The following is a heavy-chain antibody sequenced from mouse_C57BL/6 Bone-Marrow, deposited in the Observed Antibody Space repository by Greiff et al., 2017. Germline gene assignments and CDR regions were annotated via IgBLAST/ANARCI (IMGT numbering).Heavy chain of an antibody. CDR3: ARWGSSYLYYAMDF. CDR2: IDPSDSYT. V-gene: IGHV1-59*01. Sequence: QVQLQQPGAELVRPGTSVKLSCKASGYTFTSYWMHWVKQRPGQGLEWIGVIDPSDSYTNYNQKFKGKATLTVDTSSSTAYMQLSSLTSEDSAVYYWARWGSSYLYYAMDFWGQGTSVTVSS. D-gene: IGHD1-1*01. CDR1: GYTFTSYW. J-gene: IGHJ4*01.